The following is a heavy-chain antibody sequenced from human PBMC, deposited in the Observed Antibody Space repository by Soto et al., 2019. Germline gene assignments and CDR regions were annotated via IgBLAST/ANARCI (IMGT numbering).Heavy chain of an antibody. CDR3: AKAEYCSSTSCWGTVTHFDY. CDR1: GFTFSSYA. CDR2: ISGSGGST. Sequence: GGSLRLSCAASGFTFSSYAMSWVRQAPGKGLEWVSAISGSGGSTYYADSVKGRFTISRDNSKNTLYLQMNSLRAEDTAVYYCAKAEYCSSTSCWGTVTHFDYWGQGTLVTVSS. V-gene: IGHV3-23*01. J-gene: IGHJ4*02. D-gene: IGHD2-2*01.